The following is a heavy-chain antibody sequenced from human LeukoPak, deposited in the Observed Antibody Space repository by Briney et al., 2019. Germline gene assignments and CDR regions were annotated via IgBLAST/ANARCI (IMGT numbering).Heavy chain of an antibody. Sequence: GGSLRLSCAASGFTFSSCGMHWVRQAPGKGLEWVAVISYDGSNKYYADSVKGRFTISRDNSKNTLFLEMNSLRAEGTAVYYCAKALTSGWYLDAFNIWGQGTMVTVSS. V-gene: IGHV3-30*18. D-gene: IGHD6-19*01. J-gene: IGHJ3*02. CDR2: ISYDGSNK. CDR1: GFTFSSCG. CDR3: AKALTSGWYLDAFNI.